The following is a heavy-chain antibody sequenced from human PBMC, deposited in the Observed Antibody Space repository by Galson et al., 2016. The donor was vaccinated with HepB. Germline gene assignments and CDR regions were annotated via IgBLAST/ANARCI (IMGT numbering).Heavy chain of an antibody. D-gene: IGHD3-16*01. J-gene: IGHJ4*02. CDR3: GKHGGFDY. Sequence: LRLSCAASGFSFSTSGMSWVRQTPGRGLEWVSGITSSGGTTHYADSGKGRFTISRDNSKNTLYLYMNSLRAGDTAVYYCGKHGGFDYWGQGALVTVSS. CDR2: ITSSGGTT. V-gene: IGHV3-23*01. CDR1: GFSFSTSG.